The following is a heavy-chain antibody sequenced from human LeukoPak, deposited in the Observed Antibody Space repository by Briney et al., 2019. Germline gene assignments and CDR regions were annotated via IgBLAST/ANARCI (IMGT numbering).Heavy chain of an antibody. V-gene: IGHV4-59*01. Sequence: SETLSLTCTVSGGSISSYYWSWIRQPPGKGLEWIGYIYYSGSTNYNPSLKSRVTISVDTSKNQFSLKLNSVTAADTAVYYCARVVRNAFDIWGQGTMVTVSS. CDR1: GGSISSYY. CDR3: ARVVRNAFDI. D-gene: IGHD2-2*01. CDR2: IYYSGST. J-gene: IGHJ3*02.